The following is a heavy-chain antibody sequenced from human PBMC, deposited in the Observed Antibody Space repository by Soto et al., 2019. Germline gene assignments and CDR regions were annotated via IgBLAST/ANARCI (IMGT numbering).Heavy chain of an antibody. J-gene: IGHJ6*01. V-gene: IGHV3-30-3*01. CDR3: ARFTLGLASGHGRDV. CDR1: GFTFRNHA. CDR2: ISFDGNTQ. D-gene: IGHD3-3*01. Sequence: QVQLVESGGGVVLPGRSLRLSCAVSGFTFRNHAMHWVRQAPGKGLEWVAVISFDGNTQYYADSVKGRFSVSRDNYEDSLLLQTDSLRADDTAVYYCARFTLGLASGHGRDVLGHGTKVIVSS.